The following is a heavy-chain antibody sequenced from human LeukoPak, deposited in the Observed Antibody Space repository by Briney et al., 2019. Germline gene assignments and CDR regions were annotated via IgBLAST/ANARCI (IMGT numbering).Heavy chain of an antibody. CDR2: ISGGSTYI. CDR1: GFAFSSYG. Sequence: GGSLRLSRTASGFAFSSYGMNWVRQAPGKGLEWVSYISGGSTYIYYKDSVKGRFTISRDNAKNSLYLQMESLSAEDTAVYYCARESGIMVGDYYYYYMDVWGIGTTVTVSS. J-gene: IGHJ6*03. CDR3: ARESGIMVGDYYYYYMDV. V-gene: IGHV3-21*01. D-gene: IGHD1-26*01.